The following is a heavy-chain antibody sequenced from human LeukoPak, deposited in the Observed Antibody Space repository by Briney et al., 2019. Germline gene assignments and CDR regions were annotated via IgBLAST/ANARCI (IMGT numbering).Heavy chain of an antibody. Sequence: ATVKISCKASGYTFTDYYMHWVQQAPGKWLEWMGRVDPEDGETIYAEKFQGRVTITADTSTDTAYMELSSLRSEDTAVYYCATITMIVVGKLDYWGQGTLVTVSS. CDR1: GYTFTDYY. J-gene: IGHJ4*02. D-gene: IGHD3-22*01. CDR2: VDPEDGET. V-gene: IGHV1-69-2*01. CDR3: ATITMIVVGKLDY.